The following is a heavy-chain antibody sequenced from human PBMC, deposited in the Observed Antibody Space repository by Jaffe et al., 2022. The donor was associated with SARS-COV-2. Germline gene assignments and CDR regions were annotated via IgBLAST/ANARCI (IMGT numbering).Heavy chain of an antibody. D-gene: IGHD1-7*01. J-gene: IGHJ4*02. V-gene: IGHV3-64D*09. Sequence: EVQLVESGGDLVQPGGSLRISCSGFGFTLSSNIMHWVRQAPGKGLEYVSAIGSDGVSTYYADSVKGRFTISRDNSKNTLFLQMSSLKPDDTAAYFCVKSQGSSGTTDGYFDSWGQGALVTVSS. CDR2: IGSDGVST. CDR3: VKSQGSSGTTDGYFDS. CDR1: GFTLSSNI.